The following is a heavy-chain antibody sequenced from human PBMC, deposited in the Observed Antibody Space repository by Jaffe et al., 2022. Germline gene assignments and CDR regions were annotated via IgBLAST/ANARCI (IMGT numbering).Heavy chain of an antibody. CDR2: IFRSGDT. CDR3: ARHVSLGGLKVSGNDAFDN. D-gene: IGHD7-27*01. Sequence: QAQLHESGPGLVKPSETLSLTCAVSSHSISRGYYWGWIRQPPGKGLEWIGSIFRSGDTNYNPSLKSRVTISVDTSNNQFSLRLTSLTAADTAVYYCARHVSLGGLKVSGNDAFDNWGQGTMVSVSS. CDR1: SHSISRGYY. V-gene: IGHV4-38-2*01. J-gene: IGHJ3*02.